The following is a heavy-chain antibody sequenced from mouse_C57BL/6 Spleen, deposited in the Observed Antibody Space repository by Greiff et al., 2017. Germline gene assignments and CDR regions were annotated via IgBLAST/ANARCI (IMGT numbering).Heavy chain of an antibody. D-gene: IGHD2-4*01. CDR2: IDPEDGET. Sequence: VQLQQSGAELVKPGASVKSSCTAPGFNIKDYYMHWVKQRTEQGLECIGRIDPEDGETIYAPKFQGKATITADTSSITAYLQLSSLTSKDTAVYYCARGDYDPLDYWGQGTTLTVSS. V-gene: IGHV14-2*01. CDR3: ARGDYDPLDY. J-gene: IGHJ2*01. CDR1: GFNIKDYY.